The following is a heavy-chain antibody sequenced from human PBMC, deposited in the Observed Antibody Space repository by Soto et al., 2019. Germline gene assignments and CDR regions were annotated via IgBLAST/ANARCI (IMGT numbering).Heavy chain of an antibody. J-gene: IGHJ6*02. Sequence: QVQLVQSGAAVQKPGSSLRVSCKASGGRFRTNTISWVRQAPGQGLEWMGQIIPVFGTPDYAPRFQDRVTITADESTSTVYLELRSLRFEDTAVYYCAIGGVVMTDVYHGLDVWGHGTTVTVSS. V-gene: IGHV1-69*19. D-gene: IGHD3-3*01. CDR3: AIGGVVMTDVYHGLDV. CDR1: GGRFRTNT. CDR2: IIPVFGTP.